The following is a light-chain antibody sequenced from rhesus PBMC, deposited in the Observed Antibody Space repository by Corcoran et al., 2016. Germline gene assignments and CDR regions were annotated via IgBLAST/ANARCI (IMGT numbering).Light chain of an antibody. CDR3: LQDYTTPLT. J-gene: IGKJ4*01. CDR1: QGINKE. V-gene: IGKV1-94*01. Sequence: DIQMTQSPSSLSASVGDRVTVTCRASQGINKELSWYQQKPGTAPTLLIYAADSLQTGVSSRFSGRGSGTDYTLTISGLQPEVGATYYCLQDYTTPLTFGGGTKVEIK. CDR2: AAD.